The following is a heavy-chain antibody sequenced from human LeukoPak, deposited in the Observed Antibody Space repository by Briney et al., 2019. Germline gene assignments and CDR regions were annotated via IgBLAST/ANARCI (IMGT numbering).Heavy chain of an antibody. Sequence: GGSLRLSCAASGFTFSSYAMHWVRQAPGKGLEWVAVISYDGSNKYYADSVKGRFTISRDNSKNTLYLQMNSLRAEDTAVYYCAKDLFDYGGDTFDYWGQGTLVTVSS. CDR3: AKDLFDYGGDTFDY. V-gene: IGHV3-30-3*01. D-gene: IGHD4-23*01. CDR1: GFTFSSYA. J-gene: IGHJ4*02. CDR2: ISYDGSNK.